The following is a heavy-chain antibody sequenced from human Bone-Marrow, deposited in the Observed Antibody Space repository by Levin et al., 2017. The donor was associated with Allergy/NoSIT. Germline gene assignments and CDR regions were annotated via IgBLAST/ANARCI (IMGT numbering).Heavy chain of an antibody. D-gene: IGHD2-2*01. CDR3: ARDFPLYCSSTSCYEEYYYYGMDV. V-gene: IGHV1-69*13. J-gene: IGHJ6*02. Sequence: SVKVSCKASGGTFSSYAISWVRQAPGQGLEWMGGIIPIFGTANYAQKFQGRVTITADESTSTAYMELSSLRSEDTAVYYCARDFPLYCSSTSCYEEYYYYGMDVWGQGTTVTVSS. CDR2: IIPIFGTA. CDR1: GGTFSSYA.